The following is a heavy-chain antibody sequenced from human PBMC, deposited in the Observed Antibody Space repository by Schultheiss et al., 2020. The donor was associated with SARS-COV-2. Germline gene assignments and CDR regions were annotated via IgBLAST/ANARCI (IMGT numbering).Heavy chain of an antibody. V-gene: IGHV3-23*01. CDR2: ISGSGGST. D-gene: IGHD1-14*01. CDR1: GFTFSSYA. J-gene: IGHJ4*02. CDR3: AGRSRTGFAY. Sequence: GGSLRLSCAASGFTFSSYAMSWVRQAPGKGLEWVSAISGSGGSTYYADSVKGRFTISRDNAKNTLYLQMNSLRVEDTAVYYCAGRSRTGFAYWGQGTLVTVSS.